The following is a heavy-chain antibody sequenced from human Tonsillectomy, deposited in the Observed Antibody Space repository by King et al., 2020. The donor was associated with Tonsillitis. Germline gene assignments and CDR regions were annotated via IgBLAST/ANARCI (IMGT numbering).Heavy chain of an antibody. D-gene: IGHD3-10*01. CDR3: AKDMGGHGGYYFRMDV. Sequence: VQLVESGGGLVQPGRSLRLSCAASGFTFDDYAIHWVRQAPGKGLEWVSGITWNGVSIGYADSVKGRFTISRDNAKNPLYLQMNSLRAEDTALYYCAKDMGGHGGYYFRMDVWRQGPTVTVPS. V-gene: IGHV3-9*01. CDR2: ITWNGVSI. CDR1: GFTFDDYA. J-gene: IGHJ6*02.